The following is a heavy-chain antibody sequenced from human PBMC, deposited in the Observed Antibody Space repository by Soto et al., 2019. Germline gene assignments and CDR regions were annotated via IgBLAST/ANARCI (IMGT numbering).Heavy chain of an antibody. CDR2: IYPGDSDT. J-gene: IGHJ4*02. V-gene: IGHV5-51*01. CDR1: GLTLTSSW. D-gene: IGHD2-2*01. Sequence: GESLKISCKASGLTLTSSWMPWVGKMPGKGLEWMGIIYPGDSDTSYSPSFQGQVTISADKSINTAYLQWSSLKASDTAMYYCAKHEGYCSSTTCSNFDYWGQGPLVTVSS. CDR3: AKHEGYCSSTTCSNFDY.